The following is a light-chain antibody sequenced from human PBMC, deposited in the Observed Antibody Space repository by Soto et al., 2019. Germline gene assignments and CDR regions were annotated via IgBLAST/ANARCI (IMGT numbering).Light chain of an antibody. J-gene: IGLJ1*01. V-gene: IGLV2-14*01. CDR3: RSFTSTIPPYV. Sequence: QSALTQPASVSGSPGQSITISCTGTSRDVGLYDYVSWYQHLPGKAPKLIIYEVTHRPSGVSTRFSGSKSGNTASLTISGLQADDEADYYCRSFTSTIPPYVFGTGTKLTVL. CDR1: SRDVGLYDY. CDR2: EVT.